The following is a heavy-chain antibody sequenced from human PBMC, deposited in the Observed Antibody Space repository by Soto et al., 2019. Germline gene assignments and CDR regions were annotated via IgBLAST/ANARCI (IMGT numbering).Heavy chain of an antibody. Sequence: PSETLSLTCAVYGGSFSDYYWSWVRQSPGKGLEWIGEINHSGSTNYNPSLKSRVIISVDTSKNQFSLKLSSVTAADTAVYYCAIGQNDCGSTSCYGGSWFDPWGQGTLVTVSS. CDR3: AIGQNDCGSTSCYGGSWFDP. CDR2: INHSGST. CDR1: GGSFSDYY. J-gene: IGHJ5*02. D-gene: IGHD2-2*01. V-gene: IGHV4-34*01.